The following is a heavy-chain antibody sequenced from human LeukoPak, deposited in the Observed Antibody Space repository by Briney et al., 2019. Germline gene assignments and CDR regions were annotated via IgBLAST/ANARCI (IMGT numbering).Heavy chain of an antibody. J-gene: IGHJ4*02. CDR3: ARGKKARTYYYDSSGYTLDY. CDR2: IYYSGTT. D-gene: IGHD3-22*01. Sequence: SSETLSLTCTVSGGSISNSSYYWGWIRQPPGKGLEWIASIYYSGTTYYNPSLKSRVTISVDTSKNQFSLKLSSVTAADTAVYYCARGKKARTYYYDSSGYTLDYWGQGTLVTVSS. V-gene: IGHV4-39*07. CDR1: GGSISNSSYY.